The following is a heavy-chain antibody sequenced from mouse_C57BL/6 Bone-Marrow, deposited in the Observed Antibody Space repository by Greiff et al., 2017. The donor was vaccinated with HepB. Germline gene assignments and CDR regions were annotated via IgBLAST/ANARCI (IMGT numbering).Heavy chain of an antibody. CDR1: GYAFSSSW. CDR2: IYPGDGDT. D-gene: IGHD6-5*01. J-gene: IGHJ2*01. Sequence: VQLQESGPELVKPGASVKISCKASGYAFSSSWMNWVKQRPGKGLEWIGRIYPGDGDTNYNGKFKGKATLTADKSSSTAYMQLSSLHARPLEDYFDYWGQGTTLTVSS. CDR3: Y. V-gene: IGHV1-82*01.